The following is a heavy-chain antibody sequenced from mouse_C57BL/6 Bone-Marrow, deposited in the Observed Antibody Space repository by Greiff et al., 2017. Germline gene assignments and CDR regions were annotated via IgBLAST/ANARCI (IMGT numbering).Heavy chain of an antibody. Sequence: EVQVVESEGGLVQPGSSMKLSCTASGFTFSDYYMAWVRQVPEKGLEWVANINYDGSSTYYLDSLKSRFIISRDNAKNILYLQMSSLKSEDTATYYCARGSSYDYWGQGTTLTVSS. J-gene: IGHJ2*01. CDR3: ARGSSYDY. CDR2: INYDGSST. CDR1: GFTFSDYY. V-gene: IGHV5-16*01. D-gene: IGHD1-1*01.